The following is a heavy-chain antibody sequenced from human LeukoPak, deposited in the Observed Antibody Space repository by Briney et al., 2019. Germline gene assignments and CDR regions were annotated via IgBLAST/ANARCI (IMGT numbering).Heavy chain of an antibody. CDR2: IYYSGST. CDR1: GGSISSYY. Sequence: SETLSLTCTVSGGSISSYYWNWIRQPPGKGLEWIGDIYYSGSTIYNPSLKSRVTISVDTSKNQFSLKVTSVSAADTAVYYCARWAAALDYWGQGTLVTVSS. J-gene: IGHJ4*02. CDR3: ARWAAALDY. V-gene: IGHV4-59*01. D-gene: IGHD6-13*01.